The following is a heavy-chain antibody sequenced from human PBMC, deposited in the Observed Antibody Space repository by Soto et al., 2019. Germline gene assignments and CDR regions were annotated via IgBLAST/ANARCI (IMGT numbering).Heavy chain of an antibody. J-gene: IGHJ3*02. CDR1: GGSISSGXYY. CDR3: ARDVTGTTPAFDI. D-gene: IGHD1-7*01. V-gene: IGHV4-31*03. Sequence: QVQLQESGPGLVKPSQTLSLTCTVSGGSISSGXYYWSWIRQHPGKGLEWIGYIYYSGSTYYNPSLKSRVTISVDTSKNQFSLKLSSVTAADTAVYYCARDVTGTTPAFDIWGQGTMVTVSS. CDR2: IYYSGST.